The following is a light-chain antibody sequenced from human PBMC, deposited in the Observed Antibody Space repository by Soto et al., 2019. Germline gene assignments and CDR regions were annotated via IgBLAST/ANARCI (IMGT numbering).Light chain of an antibody. J-gene: IGKJ1*01. Sequence: DIQMTQSPSSLSASVGDRVTITCRASKGISTYLNWSQQKPGKAPKLLIYAASSLQSGVPSRFSGSGSETDFTLTVSSLQPEDFATYSCQQSYSTTWTFGQGTKVEIK. CDR3: QQSYSTTWT. V-gene: IGKV1-39*01. CDR2: AAS. CDR1: KGISTY.